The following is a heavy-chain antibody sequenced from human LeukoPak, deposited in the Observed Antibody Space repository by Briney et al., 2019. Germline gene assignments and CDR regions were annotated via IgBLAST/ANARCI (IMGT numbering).Heavy chain of an antibody. CDR3: ARLAAGTWSYDY. D-gene: IGHD6-25*01. V-gene: IGHV4-39*01. J-gene: IGHJ4*02. Sequence: LETLSLTCSVSGGSMSSSSHYWGWVRQPPGKELQWIGSLYYSGRTFYTPSLESRVTMSIDTSNNQFSLRMSSVTAADSAVYYCARLAAGTWSYDYWGQGSLVTVSS. CDR2: LYYSGRT. CDR1: GGSMSSSSHY.